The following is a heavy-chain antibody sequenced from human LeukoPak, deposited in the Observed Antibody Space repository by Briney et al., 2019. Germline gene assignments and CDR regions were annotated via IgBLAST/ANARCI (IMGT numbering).Heavy chain of an antibody. J-gene: IGHJ4*02. V-gene: IGHV3-20*04. CDR1: GYKFDDYG. CDR2: ITWRGGST. Sequence: GGSLRLSCAASGYKFDDYGMSWVRQVPGKGLEWVSGITWRGGSTAYADSVKGRFTISRDNTKDSLYLQMSSLTPEDTALYYCAKDVLPILGTTRGLDYWGQGTLVTVSS. CDR3: AKDVLPILGTTRGLDY. D-gene: IGHD1-26*01.